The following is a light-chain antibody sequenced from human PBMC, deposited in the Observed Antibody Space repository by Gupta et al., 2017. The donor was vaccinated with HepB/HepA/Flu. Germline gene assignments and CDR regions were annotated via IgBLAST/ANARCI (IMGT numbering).Light chain of an antibody. Sequence: EIVMIQSPSSLAVSLGERATMNCTSSQSVFASSNKNNYLAWYQQKPGQPPNLIDDWASMRASGVPDRFSGGGSGTHFTLTISGLQAEDVAVYYCQQYFSSPLTFGGGTKVEVK. CDR2: WAS. CDR1: QSVFASSNKNNY. CDR3: QQYFSSPLT. V-gene: IGKV4-1*01. J-gene: IGKJ4*01.